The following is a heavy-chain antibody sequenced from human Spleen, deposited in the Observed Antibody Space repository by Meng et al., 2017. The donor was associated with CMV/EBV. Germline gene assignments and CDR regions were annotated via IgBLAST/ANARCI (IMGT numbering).Heavy chain of an antibody. V-gene: IGHV4-39*07. CDR2: SHHSGTS. CDR3: VRDKADSSIWYVGLDY. J-gene: IGHJ4*02. Sequence: GSLRLSCTVSGAFITGSTYYWGWIRQPPGKGLEWIGNSHHSGTSHYNPALKSRVTMSMDTFTNQFSLKVTSMTAADTAVYYCVRDKADSSIWYVGLDYWGQGRLVTVSS. CDR1: GAFITGSTYY. D-gene: IGHD6-13*01.